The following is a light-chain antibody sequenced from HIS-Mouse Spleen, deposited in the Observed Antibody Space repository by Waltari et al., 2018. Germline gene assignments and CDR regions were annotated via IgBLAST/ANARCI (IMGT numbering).Light chain of an antibody. V-gene: IGLV3-21*03. J-gene: IGLJ1*01. Sequence: SYVLPQPPSVSVAPGKTARITCGGNNIGSKSVHWYQQKPGQAPALVVYDDSNRPSGITERFAGSNSGNPASLTISRVEAGDEADYYCQVWDSSSDVFGTGTKVTVL. CDR2: DDS. CDR3: QVWDSSSDV. CDR1: NIGSKS.